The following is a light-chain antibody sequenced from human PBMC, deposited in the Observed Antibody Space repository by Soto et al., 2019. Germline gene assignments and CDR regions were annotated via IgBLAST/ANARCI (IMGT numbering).Light chain of an antibody. V-gene: IGKV1-5*03. Sequence: DLQMTQSPSTLSASVGDRVTITCRASQSISSSLALYQQKPGKAPKLLIYKASSLESGVTSRFSGSGSGTEFTLTISSLQTDDFAPYYCQQYNTYSGTFGQGTKVDIK. CDR1: QSISSS. J-gene: IGKJ1*01. CDR3: QQYNTYSGT. CDR2: KAS.